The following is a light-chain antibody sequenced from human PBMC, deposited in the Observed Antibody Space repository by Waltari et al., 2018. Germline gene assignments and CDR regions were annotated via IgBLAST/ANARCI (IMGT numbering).Light chain of an antibody. CDR2: EVT. Sequence: QSALTQPASVSGSPGESITISCTGNSTDVGHYTLVSWYQQHPDKAPKLIIFEVTKRPSRVSNRFSGSKSGNTASLTISGLQAEDEADYYCCSYAGTTSIYVFGSGTKVTVL. CDR1: STDVGHYTL. CDR3: CSYAGTTSIYV. V-gene: IGLV2-23*02. J-gene: IGLJ1*01.